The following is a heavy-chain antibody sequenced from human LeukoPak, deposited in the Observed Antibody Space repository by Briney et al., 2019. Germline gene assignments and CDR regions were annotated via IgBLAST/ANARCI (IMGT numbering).Heavy chain of an antibody. CDR2: IIPILGIA. Sequence: GASVNVSCKASGGTFSIYAISWVRQAPGQGLEWMGRIIPILGIANYAQKFQGRVTITADKSTSTAYMELSSLRSEDTAVYYCAREGYYYDSSGYYYLDYWGQGTLVTVSS. CDR1: GGTFSIYA. CDR3: AREGYYYDSSGYYYLDY. J-gene: IGHJ4*02. D-gene: IGHD3-22*01. V-gene: IGHV1-69*04.